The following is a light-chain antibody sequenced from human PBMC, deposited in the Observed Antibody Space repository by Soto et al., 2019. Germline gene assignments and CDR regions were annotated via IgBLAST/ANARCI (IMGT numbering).Light chain of an antibody. V-gene: IGKV4-1*01. CDR3: HQYYRPPLT. CDR1: QSVLFSSNSKNF. CDR2: WAS. Sequence: DIVLTQSPDSLAVSLGERATINCKSSQSVLFSSNSKNFIAWYQQRPGQSPRLLMYWASTRESGVPDRFSGSGSGTDFTLTITNLHAEDVAVYYCHQYYRPPLTFGGGTKVEIK. J-gene: IGKJ4*01.